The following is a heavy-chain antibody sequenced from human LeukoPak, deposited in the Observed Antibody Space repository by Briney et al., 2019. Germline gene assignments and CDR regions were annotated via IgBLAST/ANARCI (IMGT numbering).Heavy chain of an antibody. CDR1: GLTVSSSY. Sequence: GGSLRLSCAASGLTVSSSYMSWVRQAPGKRLEWVSIIYNDGSTYYAGSMKGRFTISRDNSKNTLYLQVNSLRAEDTAMYYCARNILFAFDIWGQGTMVTVSS. CDR2: IYNDGST. J-gene: IGHJ3*02. CDR3: ARNILFAFDI. V-gene: IGHV3-53*01. D-gene: IGHD2/OR15-2a*01.